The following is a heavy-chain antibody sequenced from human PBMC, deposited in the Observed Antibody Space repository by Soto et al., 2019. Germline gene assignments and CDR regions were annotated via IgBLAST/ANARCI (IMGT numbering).Heavy chain of an antibody. J-gene: IGHJ4*02. CDR3: AHRIAAPGRTLDY. CDR2: IYWNDEA. Sequence: QITLKESGPTLARPTQTLTLTCTVSGFSLSTDAVGVAWIRQPPGKALEWLALIYWNDEARYKSSLNNRLTITKDTSKSQVVLTMTDMAPLDTATYFCAHRIAAPGRTLDYWGQGILVTVSS. D-gene: IGHD6-13*01. V-gene: IGHV2-5*01. CDR1: GFSLSTDAVG.